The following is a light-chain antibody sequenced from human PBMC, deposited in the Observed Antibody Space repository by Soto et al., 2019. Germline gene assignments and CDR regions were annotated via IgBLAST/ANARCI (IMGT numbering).Light chain of an antibody. Sequence: QSVLTQPASVSGSPGQWITISCTGTSSDVGGYNYVSWYQQHPGKAPKLMIYDVSNRPSGVSNRFSGSKSGNTASLTISVLQAEDEADYYCSSYTSSSTLVVFGTGTKVTVL. CDR1: SSDVGGYNY. CDR3: SSYTSSSTLVV. V-gene: IGLV2-14*01. J-gene: IGLJ1*01. CDR2: DVS.